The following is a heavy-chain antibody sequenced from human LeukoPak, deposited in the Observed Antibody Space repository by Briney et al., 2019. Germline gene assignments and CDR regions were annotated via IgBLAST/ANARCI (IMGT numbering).Heavy chain of an antibody. V-gene: IGHV3-7*01. CDR2: IKQDGSEK. CDR1: GFTFSSYW. J-gene: IGHJ3*02. Sequence: GGSLRLSCAASGFTFSSYWMGWVRQAPGKGLEWVANIKQDGSEKYYVDSVKGRFTISRDNAKNSLYLQMNSLRAEDTAVYYCARDLGDYYDSSGYGLDAFDIWGQGTMVTVSS. CDR3: ARDLGDYYDSSGYGLDAFDI. D-gene: IGHD3-22*01.